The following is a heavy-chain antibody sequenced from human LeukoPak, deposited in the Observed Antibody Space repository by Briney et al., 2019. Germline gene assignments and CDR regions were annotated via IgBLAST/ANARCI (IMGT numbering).Heavy chain of an antibody. V-gene: IGHV3-21*01. Sequence: GGSLRLSCAASGFTFTSYAMSWVRQAPGKGLEWVSSISSSSSYIYYADSVKGRFTISRDNAKNSLYLQMNSLRAEDTAVYYCARDLYMTTVVTPVRSPFQHWGQGTLVTVSS. CDR3: ARDLYMTTVVTPVRSPFQH. D-gene: IGHD4-23*01. CDR2: ISSSSSYI. J-gene: IGHJ1*01. CDR1: GFTFTSYA.